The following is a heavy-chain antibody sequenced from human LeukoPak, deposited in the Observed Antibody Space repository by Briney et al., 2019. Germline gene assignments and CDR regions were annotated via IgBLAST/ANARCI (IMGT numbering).Heavy chain of an antibody. Sequence: PSETLSLTCTVSGGSISSSSYYWGWISQPPGKGLEWIGSIYYSGSTYYNPSLKSRVTISVDTSKNQFSLKLSSVTAADTAVYYCARLRTDTYYDFWSGYYFDYWGQGTLVTVSS. CDR1: GGSISSSSYY. CDR3: ARLRTDTYYDFWSGYYFDY. CDR2: IYYSGST. J-gene: IGHJ4*02. D-gene: IGHD3-3*01. V-gene: IGHV4-39*01.